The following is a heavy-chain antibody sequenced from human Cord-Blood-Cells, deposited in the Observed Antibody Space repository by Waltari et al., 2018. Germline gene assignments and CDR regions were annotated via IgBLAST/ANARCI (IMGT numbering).Heavy chain of an antibody. D-gene: IGHD3-10*01. V-gene: IGHV1-24*01. CDR1: GYTLTELS. CDR3: ATHRELFYYYYGMDV. CDR2: FDPEDGET. Sequence: QVQLVQSGAEVKKPGASVKVSCKVSGYTLTELSMHWVRQAPGKGLEWMGGFDPEDGETIYAQKFQGRVTSTEDTSTDTAYMELSSLRSEDTAVYYCATHRELFYYYYGMDVWGQGTTVTVSS. J-gene: IGHJ6*02.